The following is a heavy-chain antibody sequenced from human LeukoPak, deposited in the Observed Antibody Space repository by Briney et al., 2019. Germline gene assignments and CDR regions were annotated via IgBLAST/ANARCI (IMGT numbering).Heavy chain of an antibody. J-gene: IGHJ6*02. D-gene: IGHD3-3*01. CDR3: ARDRGYDFWSGYYNYYYYGMDV. V-gene: IGHV4-59*01. Sequence: SETLSLTCTVPGGSISSYYWSWIRQPPGKGLEWIGYIYYSGSTNYNPSLKSRVTISVDTSKNQFSLKLSSVTAADTAVYYCARDRGYDFWSGYYNYYYYGMDVWGQGTTVTVSS. CDR1: GGSISSYY. CDR2: IYYSGST.